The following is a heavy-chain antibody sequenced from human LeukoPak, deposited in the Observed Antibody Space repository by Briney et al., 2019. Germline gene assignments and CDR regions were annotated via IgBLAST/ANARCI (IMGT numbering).Heavy chain of an antibody. CDR2: INPNNGGT. J-gene: IGHJ4*02. V-gene: IGHV1-2*02. D-gene: IGHD2-2*02. CDR3: ARTESKCTSTSCYTEDY. CDR1: GYTFTGYY. Sequence: ASVKVSCKASGYTFTGYYMHWVRQAPGQGLEWMGWINPNNGGTNYAQKFQGRVTMTRDTSIGTACMELSRLRSDDTAVYYCARTESKCTSTSCYTEDYWGQGTLVTVSS.